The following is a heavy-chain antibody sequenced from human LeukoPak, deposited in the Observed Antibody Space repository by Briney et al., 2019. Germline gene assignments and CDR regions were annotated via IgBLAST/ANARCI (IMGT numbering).Heavy chain of an antibody. Sequence: GGSLRLSCAASRFTFSNYAMHWVRQAPGKRLEWVAVIWYDGSNKYYADSVKGRFTISRDNSKNTLYLQMNSLRAEDTSVYYCAGGGNYYDSGSYSTFDYWGQGTLVTVSS. D-gene: IGHD3-10*01. CDR3: AGGGNYYDSGSYSTFDY. CDR2: IWYDGSNK. J-gene: IGHJ4*02. CDR1: RFTFSNYA. V-gene: IGHV3-33*01.